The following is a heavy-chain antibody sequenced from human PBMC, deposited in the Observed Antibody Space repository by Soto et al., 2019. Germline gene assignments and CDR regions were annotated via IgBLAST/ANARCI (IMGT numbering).Heavy chain of an antibody. CDR3: AKGWPHFDC. CDR2: ISYDGSNK. Sequence: PGGSLRLSCAASGFTFSSYGMHWVRQAPGKGLEWVAVISYDGSNKYYADSVKGRFTISRDNSKNTLYLQMNSLRAEDTAMYYCAKGWPHFDCWGQGTLVTVSS. J-gene: IGHJ4*02. CDR1: GFTFSSYG. V-gene: IGHV3-30*18.